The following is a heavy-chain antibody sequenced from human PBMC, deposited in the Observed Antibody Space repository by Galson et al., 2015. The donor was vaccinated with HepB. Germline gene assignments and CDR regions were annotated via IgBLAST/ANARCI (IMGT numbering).Heavy chain of an antibody. Sequence: SVKVSCKASGYTFTNYGISWVRQAPGQGLEWMGWISAYSGNTNYAQKLQGRVTMTTDTSTSTAYMELRSLRSDDTAVYYCARGSQVRLYGMDVWGQGTTVTVSS. D-gene: IGHD3-10*01. CDR3: ARGSQVRLYGMDV. V-gene: IGHV1-18*04. CDR1: GYTFTNYG. CDR2: ISAYSGNT. J-gene: IGHJ6*02.